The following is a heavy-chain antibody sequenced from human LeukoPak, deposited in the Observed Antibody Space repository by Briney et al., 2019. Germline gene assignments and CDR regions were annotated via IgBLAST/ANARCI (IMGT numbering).Heavy chain of an antibody. D-gene: IGHD3-10*01. Sequence: SETLSLTCAVSGGSISNNWWSWVRQPPGKGLEWIGEINHSGSTNYNPSLKSRVTISVDTSKNQFSLKLSSVTAADTAVYYCARHGYGSGSWVDYYYMDVWGKGTTVTISS. V-gene: IGHV4-4*02. CDR3: ARHGYGSGSWVDYYYMDV. CDR2: INHSGST. J-gene: IGHJ6*03. CDR1: GGSISNNW.